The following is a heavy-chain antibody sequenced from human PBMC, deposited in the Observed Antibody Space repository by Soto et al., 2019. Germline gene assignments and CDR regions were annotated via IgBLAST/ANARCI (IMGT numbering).Heavy chain of an antibody. CDR3: ARDPTEDLPGF. J-gene: IGHJ4*02. D-gene: IGHD7-27*01. CDR1: GGTFSTYA. V-gene: IGHV1-69*04. CDR2: IILILNIA. Sequence: QVQLVQSGAEVRKPGSSVKVSCKASGGTFSTYAISWVRQAPGQGLEWMGRIILILNIANYAQKFQGRVTIMADKSTRTAYMELSSLRSEDTVVYYCARDPTEDLPGFWGQGTLVTVSS.